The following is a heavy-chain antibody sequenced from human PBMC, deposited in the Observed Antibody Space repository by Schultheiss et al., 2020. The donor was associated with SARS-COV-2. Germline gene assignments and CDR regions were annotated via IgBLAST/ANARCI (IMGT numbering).Heavy chain of an antibody. D-gene: IGHD3-10*01. V-gene: IGHV4-34*01. CDR1: GGSFSGYY. CDR3: ARDLGESGGY. Sequence: SETLSLTCAVYGGSFSGYYWSWIRQPPGKGLEWIGEIKHSGSTNYNPSLKSRVTVSLDTSKNQFSLKLSSVTAADTAVYYCARDLGESGGYWGQGTMVTVSS. J-gene: IGHJ4*03. CDR2: IKHSGST.